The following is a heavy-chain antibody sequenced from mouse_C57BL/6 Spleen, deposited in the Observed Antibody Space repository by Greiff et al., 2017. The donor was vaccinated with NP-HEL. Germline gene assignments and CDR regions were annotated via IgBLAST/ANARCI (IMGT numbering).Heavy chain of an antibody. V-gene: IGHV1-52*01. J-gene: IGHJ3*01. CDR3: AREDYYGSSYGFAY. Sequence: QVQLQQPGAELVRPGSSVKLSCKASGYTFTSYWMHWVKQRPIQGLEWIGNIDPSDSETHYNQKFKDKATLTVDKSSSTAYMQLSSLTSEDSAVYYWAREDYYGSSYGFAYWGQGTLVTVSA. CDR1: GYTFTSYW. CDR2: IDPSDSET. D-gene: IGHD1-1*01.